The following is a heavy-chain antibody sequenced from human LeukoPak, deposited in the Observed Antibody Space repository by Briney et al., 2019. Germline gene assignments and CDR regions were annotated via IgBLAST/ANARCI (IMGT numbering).Heavy chain of an antibody. J-gene: IGHJ6*02. CDR1: GYTFTGYY. CDR2: INPNSGGT. D-gene: IGHD3-16*01. Sequence: ASVKVSCKASGYTFTGYYMHWVRQAPGQGLEWMGWINPNSGGTNYAQKFQGRVTMTRNTSISTAYMELSRLRSDDTAVYYCARRRPYDDYYYYYGMDVWGQGTTVTVSS. V-gene: IGHV1-2*02. CDR3: ARRRPYDDYYYYYGMDV.